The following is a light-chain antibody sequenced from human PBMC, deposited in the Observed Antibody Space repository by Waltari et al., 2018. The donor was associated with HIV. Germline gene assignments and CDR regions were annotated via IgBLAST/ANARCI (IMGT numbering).Light chain of an antibody. Sequence: DIQMTQSPVFLSSYVGETVTITCQASQDIRHHLNWYHKSPGKVPKLLVYDTSHLETGVSSRFSGRGSGTDFILTISSLQPEDIGTYYCQQSHFLWTFGQGTKVEV. CDR2: DTS. V-gene: IGKV1-33*01. CDR3: QQSHFLWT. J-gene: IGKJ1*01. CDR1: QDIRHH.